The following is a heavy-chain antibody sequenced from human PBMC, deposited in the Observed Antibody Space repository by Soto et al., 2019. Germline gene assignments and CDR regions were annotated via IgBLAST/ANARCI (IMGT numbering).Heavy chain of an antibody. CDR1: GGTFSSYA. CDR2: IIPIFGTA. J-gene: IGHJ6*02. CDR3: ARALRSIPAAMAWWGYGMDV. V-gene: IGHV1-69*13. D-gene: IGHD2-2*01. Sequence: GASVKVSCKASGGTFSSYAISWVRQAPGQGLEWMGGIIPIFGTANYAQKFQGRVTITADESTSTAYMELSSLRSEDTAVYYCARALRSIPAAMAWWGYGMDVWGQGTTVTVSS.